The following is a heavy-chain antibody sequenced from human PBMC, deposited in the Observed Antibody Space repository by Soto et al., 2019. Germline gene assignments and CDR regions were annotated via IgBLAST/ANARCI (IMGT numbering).Heavy chain of an antibody. J-gene: IGHJ5*02. V-gene: IGHV1-3*01. CDR3: TRGGQAALLGFDN. CDR1: RYTFTNYV. CDR2: INAGDGNT. Sequence: QVHLVQSGADVKKPGASVHVSCKASRYTFTNYVIHWVRLAPGERLEWMGWINAGDGNTRYSQKFQDRVTITMDTYSSTVYMKLTSLTSDYTAVYYCTRGGQAALLGFDNWGQGTLVTASS. D-gene: IGHD6-25*01.